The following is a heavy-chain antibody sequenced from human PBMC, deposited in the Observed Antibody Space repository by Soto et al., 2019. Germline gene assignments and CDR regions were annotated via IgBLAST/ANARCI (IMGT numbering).Heavy chain of an antibody. D-gene: IGHD2-15*01. J-gene: IGHJ6*01. CDR3: AGGGVRFFISCARHRYGMAV. CDR2: IYPGDSDT. V-gene: IGHV5-51*01. CDR1: GYILSSYW. Sequence: GESLKVSCKGSGYILSSYWIGWGRQMPGKGLECMGIIYPGDSDTRYSPSFQGQVTISADKSISTAYLQWSSLKASDTAMYYCAGGGVRFFISCARHRYGMAVSGQGTSVPGSS.